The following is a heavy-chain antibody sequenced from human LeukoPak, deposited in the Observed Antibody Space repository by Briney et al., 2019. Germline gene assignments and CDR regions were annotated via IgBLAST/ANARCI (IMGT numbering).Heavy chain of an antibody. J-gene: IGHJ5*02. CDR2: IYYSGST. D-gene: IGHD2-2*01. V-gene: IGHV4-59*09. Sequence: IYYSGSTNYTSSLKSRVTISVDTSKNQFSLKLSSVTAADTAVYYCARGLVVPAAMGWFDPWGQGTLVTVSS. CDR3: ARGLVVPAAMGWFDP.